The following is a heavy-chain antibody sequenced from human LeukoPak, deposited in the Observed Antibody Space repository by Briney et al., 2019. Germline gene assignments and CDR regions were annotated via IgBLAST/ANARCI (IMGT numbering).Heavy chain of an antibody. J-gene: IGHJ4*02. D-gene: IGHD3-3*01. CDR1: GFTFSSYW. CDR2: IKEDGSDK. CDR3: TTDWTYYDFWSGYSFDY. V-gene: IGHV3-7*03. Sequence: PGGSLRLSCAASGFTFSSYWMTWVRQAPGKGLEWVANIKEDGSDKHYVGSVKGRFTISRDNAKNSLHLQMNSLKTEDTAVYYCTTDWTYYDFWSGYSFDYWGQGTLVTVSS.